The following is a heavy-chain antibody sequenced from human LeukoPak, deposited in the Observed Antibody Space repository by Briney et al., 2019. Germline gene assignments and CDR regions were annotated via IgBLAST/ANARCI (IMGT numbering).Heavy chain of an antibody. CDR3: ARSSTFYDSSGYTLPFDY. CDR2: IYPGDSDT. V-gene: IGHV5-51*01. Sequence: GESLKISCEGSGYSFPSYWVAWVRQMPGKGLEWMGIIYPGDSDTRYSPSFQGQVTISAAKSFSTAYLQWSNLKASDTAMYYCARSSTFYDSSGYTLPFDYWGQGTLVTASS. CDR1: GYSFPSYW. J-gene: IGHJ4*02. D-gene: IGHD3-22*01.